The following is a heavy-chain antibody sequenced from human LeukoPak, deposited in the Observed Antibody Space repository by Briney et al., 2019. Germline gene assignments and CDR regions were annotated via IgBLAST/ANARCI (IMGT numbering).Heavy chain of an antibody. D-gene: IGHD3-3*01. V-gene: IGHV3-23*01. CDR2: ISGSGGST. J-gene: IGHJ6*03. Sequence: GGSLRLSCAASGFTFSSYAMSWVRQAPGKGLGWVSAISGSGGSTYYADSVKGRFTISRDNSKNTLYLQMNGLRAEDTAVYYCAKFLGPWRAYYYYMDVWGKGTTVTVSS. CDR1: GFTFSSYA. CDR3: AKFLGPWRAYYYYMDV.